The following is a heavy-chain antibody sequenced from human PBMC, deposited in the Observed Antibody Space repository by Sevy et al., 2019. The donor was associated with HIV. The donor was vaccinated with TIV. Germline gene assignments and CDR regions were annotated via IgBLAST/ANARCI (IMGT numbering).Heavy chain of an antibody. CDR3: ARIYSSSWYNWFDP. V-gene: IGHV3-48*03. D-gene: IGHD6-13*01. CDR2: ISSSGSTI. J-gene: IGHJ5*02. CDR1: GFTFSSYE. Sequence: GGSLRLSCAASGFTFSSYEMNWVRQAPGKGLEWVSYISSSGSTIYYADSVKGRLTISRDNAKNSLYLQMNSLRAEDTAVYYCARIYSSSWYNWFDPWGQGTLVTVSS.